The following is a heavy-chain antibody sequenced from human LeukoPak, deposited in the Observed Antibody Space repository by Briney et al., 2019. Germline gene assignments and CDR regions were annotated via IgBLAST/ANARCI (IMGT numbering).Heavy chain of an antibody. CDR1: GFTFSNYW. CDR3: ARGGSRHPSPEDY. Sequence: GGSLRLSCAASGFTFSNYWLGWVRQAPGKGLEWVANIKQDGSEKYYVGSVKGRFAISRDNAKNSLYLQMSSLRAEDTAVYYCARGGSRHPSPEDYWGRGTLVTVSS. CDR2: IKQDGSEK. J-gene: IGHJ4*02. V-gene: IGHV3-7*03. D-gene: IGHD1-1*01.